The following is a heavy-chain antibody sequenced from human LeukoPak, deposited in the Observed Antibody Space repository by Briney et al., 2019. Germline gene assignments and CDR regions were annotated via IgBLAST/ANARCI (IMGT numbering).Heavy chain of an antibody. CDR3: ARSDRNYDRTPYYYYYYYMDV. CDR1: GGSFSGYY. V-gene: IGHV4-34*01. Sequence: SETLSLTCAVYGGSFSGYYWSWIRQPPGKGLEWIGEINHSGSTNYNPSLKSRVTISVDTSKNQFSLKLSSVTAADTAVYYCARSDRNYDRTPYYYYYYYMDVWGKGTTVTVSS. D-gene: IGHD3-22*01. J-gene: IGHJ6*03. CDR2: INHSGST.